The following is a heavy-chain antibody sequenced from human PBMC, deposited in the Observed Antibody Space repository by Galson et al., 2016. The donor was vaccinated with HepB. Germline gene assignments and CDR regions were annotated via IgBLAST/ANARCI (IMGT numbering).Heavy chain of an antibody. J-gene: IGHJ4*01. Sequence: TLSLTCTVSGGSISSGGYYWSWIRQHPGKGLEWIGYIYYSGSTYYNPSLKSRVTISVDTSKNQFSLKLSAVTAAATAVYYCATGGKSTPHLDYWGHGTLVTVSS. CDR1: GGSISSGGYY. V-gene: IGHV4-31*03. CDR2: IYYSGST. D-gene: IGHD3-16*01. CDR3: ATGGKSTPHLDY.